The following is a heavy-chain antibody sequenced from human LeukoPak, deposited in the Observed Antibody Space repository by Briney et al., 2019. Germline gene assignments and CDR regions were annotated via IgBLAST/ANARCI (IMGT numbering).Heavy chain of an antibody. Sequence: PGGSLRLSCAASVFTLSIYSMNWVRHAPGKGLEWVSSISSSSSYIYYADSVKRRFTIYRDNAKNSLYLQMNSLRAEDTAVYYCATSGYSYGYMVDYWGQGTLVSVSS. J-gene: IGHJ4*02. CDR3: ATSGYSYGYMVDY. CDR2: ISSSSSYI. D-gene: IGHD5-18*01. CDR1: VFTLSIYS. V-gene: IGHV3-21*01.